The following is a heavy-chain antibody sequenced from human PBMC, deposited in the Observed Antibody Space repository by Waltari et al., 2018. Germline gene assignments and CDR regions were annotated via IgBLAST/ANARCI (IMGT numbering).Heavy chain of an antibody. V-gene: IGHV4-38-2*01. CDR2: VYHGGDN. CDR1: NYAINSGFY. Sequence: QVQLQESGPGLVKPSETLSLTCDVSNYAINSGFYWGWIRQPPGKGLEWIATVYHGGDNFYNPPLKSRVTISMDTSKNQCSLKLNCVTAADTAVYYCMGQVLGYCTSAACRRLESWGQGTLVTVSS. CDR3: MGQVLGYCTSAACRRLES. J-gene: IGHJ4*02. D-gene: IGHD2-2*03.